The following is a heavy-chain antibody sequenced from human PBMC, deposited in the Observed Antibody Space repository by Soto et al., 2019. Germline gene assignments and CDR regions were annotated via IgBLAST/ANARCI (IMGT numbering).Heavy chain of an antibody. V-gene: IGHV1-8*01. CDR3: ARGVVTTPYFDY. J-gene: IGHJ4*02. D-gene: IGHD2-15*01. CDR1: GYTFTSYD. CDR2: MNPNSGNT. Sequence: ASVKVSCKASGYTFTSYDINWVRQATGQGLEWMGWMNPNSGNTGYAQKFQGRVTMTRNTSISTAYMELSSLRSEDTAVYDGARGVVTTPYFDYWGQGTMVTVSS.